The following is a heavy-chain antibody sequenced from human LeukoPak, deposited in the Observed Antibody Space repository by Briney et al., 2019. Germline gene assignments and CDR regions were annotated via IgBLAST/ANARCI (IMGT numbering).Heavy chain of an antibody. CDR2: IRYDGSNK. J-gene: IGHJ3*02. CDR1: GFTFSSYG. D-gene: IGHD3-22*01. CDR3: ARETQTYYYDSSGPGGAFDI. V-gene: IGHV3-30*02. Sequence: GGSLRLSCAASGFTFSSYGMHWVRQAPGKGLEWVAFIRYDGSNKYYADSVKGRFTISRDNSKNTLYLQMNSLRAEDTAVYYCARETQTYYYDSSGPGGAFDIWGQGTMVTVSS.